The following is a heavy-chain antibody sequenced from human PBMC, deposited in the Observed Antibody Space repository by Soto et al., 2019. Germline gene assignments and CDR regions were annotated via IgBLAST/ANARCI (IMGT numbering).Heavy chain of an antibody. V-gene: IGHV4-59*01. D-gene: IGHD6-13*01. CDR3: ARTLAARAYFDY. Sequence: PSETLSLTWTVSGGSISSYYWSWIRQPPGKGLEWIGYIYYSGSTNYNPSLKSRVTISVDTSKNQFSLKLSSVTAADTAVYYCARTLAARAYFDYWGQGTLVTVSS. J-gene: IGHJ4*02. CDR2: IYYSGST. CDR1: GGSISSYY.